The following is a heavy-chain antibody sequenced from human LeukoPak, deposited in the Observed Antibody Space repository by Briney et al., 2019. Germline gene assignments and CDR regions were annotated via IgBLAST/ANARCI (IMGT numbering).Heavy chain of an antibody. CDR1: GYSISSGYY. CDR3: ARDRVGPFDY. V-gene: IGHV4-38-2*02. Sequence: PSETLSLTCTVSGYSISSGYYWGWIRQPPGKGLEWIGSIYHSGSTYYNPSLKSRVTISVDTSKNQFSLKLSSVTAADTAVYYCARDRVGPFDYWGQGTLVTVSS. J-gene: IGHJ4*02. CDR2: IYHSGST. D-gene: IGHD1-26*01.